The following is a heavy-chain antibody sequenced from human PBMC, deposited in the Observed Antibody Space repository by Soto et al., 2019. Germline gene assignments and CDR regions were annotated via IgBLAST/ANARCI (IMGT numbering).Heavy chain of an antibody. V-gene: IGHV3-30*18. D-gene: IGHD5-18*01. CDR2: ISYDGSNT. CDR1: GFTFSSYG. J-gene: IGHJ4*02. CDR3: AKVDTTMALDY. Sequence: PGGSLRLSCAASGFTFSSYGMHWVRQAPGKGLEWVAVISYDGSNTYYADSVKGRFTISRDDSKNTLYLQMNSLRAEDTAVYYCAKVDTTMALDYWGQGTLVTVSS.